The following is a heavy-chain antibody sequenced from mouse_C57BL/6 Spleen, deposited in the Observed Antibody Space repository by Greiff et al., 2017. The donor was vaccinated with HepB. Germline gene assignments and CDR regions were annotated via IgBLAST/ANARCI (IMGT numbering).Heavy chain of an antibody. J-gene: IGHJ3*01. CDR2: INPNNGGT. Sequence: VQLQQSGPELVKPGASVKISCKASGYTFTDYYMNWVKQSHGKSLEWIGDINPNNGGTSYNQKFKGKATLTVDKSSSTAYMELRSLTSEDSAVYYCARDDYYGSRHWFAYWGQGTLVTVSA. CDR1: GYTFTDYY. D-gene: IGHD1-1*01. CDR3: ARDDYYGSRHWFAY. V-gene: IGHV1-26*01.